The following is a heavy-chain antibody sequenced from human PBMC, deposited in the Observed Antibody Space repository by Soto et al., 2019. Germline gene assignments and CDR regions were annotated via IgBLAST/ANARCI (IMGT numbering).Heavy chain of an antibody. CDR3: AKGMGRKGFDS. CDR2: FSNTGST. CDR1: GGSVSSGSFY. V-gene: IGHV4-61*01. Sequence: QVQLQESGVGLVKTSETLSLTCTVSGGSVSSGSFYWTWIRQPPGKGLEWIGYFSNTGSTDYNPSXKXXVTISVDTSKNRFSLNLNPVTAADTAVYYCAKGMGRKGFDSWGQGTLVPVSS. J-gene: IGHJ4*02.